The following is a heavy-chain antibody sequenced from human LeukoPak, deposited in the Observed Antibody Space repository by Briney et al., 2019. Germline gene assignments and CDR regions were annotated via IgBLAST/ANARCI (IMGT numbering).Heavy chain of an antibody. CDR3: VREGYYVFDF. V-gene: IGHV3-7*01. Sequence: GGSLRLSCAVSGFTFSTFWMSWVRQAPGKGLEWVANMNQEGSAKNSVDSVKGRFTISRDNAKNSLYLQMNSLRVEDTAVYYCVREGYYVFDFWGQGALVTVSS. D-gene: IGHD3-16*01. CDR1: GFTFSTFW. CDR2: MNQEGSAK. J-gene: IGHJ4*02.